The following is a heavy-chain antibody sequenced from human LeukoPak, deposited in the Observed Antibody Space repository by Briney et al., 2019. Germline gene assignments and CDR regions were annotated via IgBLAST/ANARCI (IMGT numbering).Heavy chain of an antibody. CDR2: ISGSGGST. D-gene: IGHD3-9*01. Sequence: GGSLRLSCAASGFTLSSYAMSWVRQAPGKGLGWVSAISGSGGSTYYADSVKGRFTISRDNSKNTLYLQMNSLRAEDTAVYYCAKAKLRYFDWLPPPYYFDYWGQGTLVTVSS. J-gene: IGHJ4*02. CDR3: AKAKLRYFDWLPPPYYFDY. CDR1: GFTLSSYA. V-gene: IGHV3-23*01.